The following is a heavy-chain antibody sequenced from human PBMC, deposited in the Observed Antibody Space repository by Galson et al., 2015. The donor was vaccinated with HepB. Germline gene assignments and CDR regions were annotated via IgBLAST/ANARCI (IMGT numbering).Heavy chain of an antibody. CDR1: GYPLTSHG. CDR3: ARDPLYDFWSGGAFDI. V-gene: IGHV1-2*02. D-gene: IGHD3-3*01. Sequence: SVKVSCKASGYPLTSHGITWVRQAPGQGLVWVGWINPNSGGTNYAQKFQGRVTMTRDTSISTAYMELSRLRSDDTAVYYCARDPLYDFWSGGAFDIWGQGTMVTVSS. CDR2: INPNSGGT. J-gene: IGHJ3*02.